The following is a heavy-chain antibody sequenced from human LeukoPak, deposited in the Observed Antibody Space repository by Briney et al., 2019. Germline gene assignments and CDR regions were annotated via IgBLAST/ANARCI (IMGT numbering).Heavy chain of an antibody. CDR3: ATDRREALGELSLGY. D-gene: IGHD3-16*02. CDR2: FDPEDGET. CDR1: GYTLTELS. V-gene: IGHV1-24*01. Sequence: ASVKVSCKVSGYTLTELSMHWVRQAPGKGLEWMEGFDPEDGETIYAQKFQGRVTMTEDTSTDTAYMELSSLRSEDTAVYYCATDRREALGELSLGYWGQGTLVTVSS. J-gene: IGHJ4*02.